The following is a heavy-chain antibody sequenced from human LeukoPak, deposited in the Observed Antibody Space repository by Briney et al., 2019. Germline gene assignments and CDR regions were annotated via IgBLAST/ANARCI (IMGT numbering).Heavy chain of an antibody. J-gene: IGHJ4*02. Sequence: SETLSLTCVVSGGSVSGYYWGWTRQPPGRGLEWIGYVYYSGSTNYNPSFKSRITISVDTSRNQFSLQLSSVTAADTAVYYCARIHRYCSGGACYVLDDWGQGTLVAVSS. CDR1: GGSVSGYY. CDR2: VYYSGST. D-gene: IGHD2-15*01. CDR3: ARIHRYCSGGACYVLDD. V-gene: IGHV4-59*02.